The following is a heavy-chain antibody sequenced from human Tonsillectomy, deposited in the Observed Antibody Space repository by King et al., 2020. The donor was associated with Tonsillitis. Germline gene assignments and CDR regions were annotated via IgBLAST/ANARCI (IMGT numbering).Heavy chain of an antibody. CDR3: ARGGNPPYDFWSGYYTGWFDP. Sequence: QLVQSRAEVKKPGASVKVSCKASGYTFTSYYMHWVRQAPGQGLEWMGIINPSGCSTSYAQKFQGGVTMTRDTSTRTVYMELSSLRSEDTAVYYCARGGNPPYDFWSGYYTGWFDPWGQGTLVTVSS. J-gene: IGHJ5*02. D-gene: IGHD3-3*01. CDR1: GYTFTSYY. V-gene: IGHV1-46*03. CDR2: INPSGCST.